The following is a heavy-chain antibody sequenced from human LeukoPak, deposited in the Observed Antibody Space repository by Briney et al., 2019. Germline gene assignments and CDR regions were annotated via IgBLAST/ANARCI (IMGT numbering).Heavy chain of an antibody. CDR1: GYTFTSYG. D-gene: IGHD5-24*01. CDR2: ISAYNGNT. V-gene: IGHV1-18*01. CDR3: ARTMAAPDENWFDP. J-gene: IGHJ5*02. Sequence: GASVKVSCKASGYTFTSYGISWVRQAPGQGLEWMGWISAYNGNTNYAQKLQGRVTMTTDTHTSTAYKELRSLRSDDTAVYYCARTMAAPDENWFDPWGQGTLVTVSS.